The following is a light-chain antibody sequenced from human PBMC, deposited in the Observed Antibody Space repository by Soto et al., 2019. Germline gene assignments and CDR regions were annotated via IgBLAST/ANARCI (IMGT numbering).Light chain of an antibody. CDR3: KQYKSYSRG. CDR2: DAS. V-gene: IGKV1-5*01. CDR1: QSISSW. J-gene: IGKJ1*01. Sequence: DIQMTQSPSTLSASVGDRVTITCRASQSISSWLAWYQQKPGKAPKLLIYDASSLESGVPSRFSGRGSGTELTLTISSLQHDDFACYFCKQYKSYSRGFGIGTPVEIK.